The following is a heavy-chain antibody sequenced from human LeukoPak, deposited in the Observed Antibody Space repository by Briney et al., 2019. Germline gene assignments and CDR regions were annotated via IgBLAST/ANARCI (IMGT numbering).Heavy chain of an antibody. V-gene: IGHV3-7*05. CDR1: GFTFSGSW. CDR2: IEGDGSTK. CDR3: ARDSAYNAFDY. J-gene: IGHJ4*02. Sequence: PGGSLRLSCAASGFTFSGSWMTWVRQAPGKGLEWVANIEGDGSTKNYVDSVKGRFTISRDNSKNSLYLQMNSLRVGDTAVYYCARDSAYNAFDYWGQGALVTVSS. D-gene: IGHD5-12*01.